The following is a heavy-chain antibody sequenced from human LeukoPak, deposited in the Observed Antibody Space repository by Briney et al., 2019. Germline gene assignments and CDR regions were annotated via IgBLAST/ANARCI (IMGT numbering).Heavy chain of an antibody. V-gene: IGHV3-15*01. D-gene: IGHD6-13*01. CDR2: LKSRGSGGTA. Sequence: GGSLRLSCAVSGINFNDAWMSWVRQAPGKGLEWVGRLKSRGSGGTADYSAPVKGRFTISRDDSKNTLYLQMNSLKTEDTAVYYCTTGNPSWGIAADVWGKGTTVTVSS. J-gene: IGHJ6*04. CDR3: TTGNPSWGIAADV. CDR1: GINFNDAW.